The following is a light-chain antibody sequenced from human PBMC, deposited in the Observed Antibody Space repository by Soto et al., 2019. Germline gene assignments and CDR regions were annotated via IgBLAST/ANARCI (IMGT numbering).Light chain of an antibody. CDR3: QEYGSSPLS. V-gene: IGKV3-20*01. Sequence: EIVLTQSPGTLSLSPGERATLSCRASQSVSSSFLDWYQQKPGQAPRLLIYGASSRATGIPDRFSGSGSGTDFTLTISRLDPDDGAVYYCQEYGSSPLSFGGGTKVEIK. J-gene: IGKJ4*01. CDR2: GAS. CDR1: QSVSSSF.